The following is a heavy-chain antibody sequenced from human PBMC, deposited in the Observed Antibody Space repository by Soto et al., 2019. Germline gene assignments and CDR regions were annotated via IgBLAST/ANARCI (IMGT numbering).Heavy chain of an antibody. Sequence: PGGSLRLSCAASGFTFSNAWMSWVRQAPGKGLEWVGRIKSKTDRGTADYAAPVKGRFTISRDDSKNTLYLQMNSLKTEDTAVYYCTTDGGYSYGDGYYYYGMDVWGQGTTVTVSS. CDR3: TTDGGYSYGDGYYYYGMDV. J-gene: IGHJ6*02. V-gene: IGHV3-15*01. CDR1: GFTFSNAW. CDR2: IKSKTDRGTA. D-gene: IGHD5-18*01.